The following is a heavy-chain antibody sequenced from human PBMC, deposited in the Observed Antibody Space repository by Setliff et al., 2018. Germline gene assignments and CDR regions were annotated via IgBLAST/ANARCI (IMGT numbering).Heavy chain of an antibody. Sequence: SVKVSCKASGGTFSSYAISWVRQAPGQGLEWMGGIIPILGIANYAQKFQGRVTITADKSTSTAYMELSSLRSEDTAVYYCARGTPSRYYYDSSGYYYMDYWGQGTLVTVSS. CDR2: IIPILGIA. J-gene: IGHJ4*02. CDR1: GGTFSSYA. CDR3: ARGTPSRYYYDSSGYYYMDY. D-gene: IGHD3-22*01. V-gene: IGHV1-69*10.